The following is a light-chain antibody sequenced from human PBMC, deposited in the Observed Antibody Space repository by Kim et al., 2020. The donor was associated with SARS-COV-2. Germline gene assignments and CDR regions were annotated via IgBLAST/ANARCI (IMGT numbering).Light chain of an antibody. Sequence: IQLTQSPSTLSASVGDRVTITCRASQSIGGWLAWYQQKPGKAPKLLIYYASSVESGVPSRFSGSGSGTEFTLTISSLQPDDSATYYCQHHSTYPITFGQGTRLQIK. CDR2: YAS. CDR1: QSIGGW. J-gene: IGKJ5*01. V-gene: IGKV1-5*01. CDR3: QHHSTYPIT.